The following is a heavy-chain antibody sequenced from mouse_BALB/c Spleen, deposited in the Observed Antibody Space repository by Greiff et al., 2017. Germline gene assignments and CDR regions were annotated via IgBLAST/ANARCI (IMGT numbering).Heavy chain of an antibody. CDR3: ARFKGAMDY. D-gene: IGHD1-3*01. J-gene: IGHJ4*01. CDR1: GYTFTSYW. V-gene: IGHV1S81*02. Sequence: QVQLQQSGAELVKPGASVKLSCKASGYTFTSYWMHWVKQRPGQGLEWIGEINPSNGRTNYNEKFKSKATLTVDKSSSTAYMQLSSLTSEDSAVYYCARFKGAMDYWGQGTSVTVSS. CDR2: INPSNGRT.